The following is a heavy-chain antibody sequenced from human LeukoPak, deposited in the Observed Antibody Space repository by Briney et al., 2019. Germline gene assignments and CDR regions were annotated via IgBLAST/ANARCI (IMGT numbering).Heavy chain of an antibody. V-gene: IGHV3-48*02. J-gene: IGHJ3*02. CDR1: GFTFSSYS. CDR3: ARDQHYYGSGSYGAFDI. D-gene: IGHD3-10*01. Sequence: GGSLRLSCAASGFTFSSYSMNWVRQAPGKGLEWVSYISSSSSTIYYADSVKGRFTISRDNAKNSLYLQMNSLRDEDTAVYYCARDQHYYGSGSYGAFDIWGQGTMVTVSS. CDR2: ISSSSSTI.